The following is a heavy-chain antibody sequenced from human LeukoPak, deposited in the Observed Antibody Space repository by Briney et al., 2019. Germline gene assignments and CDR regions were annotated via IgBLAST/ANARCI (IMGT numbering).Heavy chain of an antibody. J-gene: IGHJ4*02. CDR1: GFTFSSYG. D-gene: IGHD3-22*01. CDR2: IWYDGSNK. CDR3: ARASSGYYYGFDY. V-gene: IGHV3-33*01. Sequence: GGSLRLSCAASGFTFSSYGMHWVRQAPGKGLEWVAVIWYDGSNKYYAGSVKGRFTISRDNSKNTLYLQMNSLRAEDTAVYYCARASSGYYYGFDYWGQGTPVTVSS.